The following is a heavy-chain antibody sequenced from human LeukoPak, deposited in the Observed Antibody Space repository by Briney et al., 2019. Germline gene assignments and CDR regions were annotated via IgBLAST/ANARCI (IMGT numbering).Heavy chain of an antibody. V-gene: IGHV3-7*01. CDR2: TKKDESEK. D-gene: IGHD6-6*01. CDR3: ARAYSSSPGHNYFDY. CDR1: GFTFSNYW. Sequence: GGSLRLSCEASGFTFSNYWMSWFRQAPGKGLEWVANTKKDESEKKYVDSVKGRFTISRDNVKNSLYLQMNSLRAEDTAIYYCARAYSSSPGHNYFDYWGQGISVTVSS. J-gene: IGHJ4*02.